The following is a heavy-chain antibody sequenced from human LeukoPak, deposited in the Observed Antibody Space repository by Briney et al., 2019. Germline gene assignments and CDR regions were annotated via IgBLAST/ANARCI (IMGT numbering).Heavy chain of an antibody. CDR3: ARGTYYDFWSGYRDMDV. V-gene: IGHV1-18*01. J-gene: IGHJ6*03. D-gene: IGHD3-3*01. CDR1: GYTFTSYG. Sequence: ASVKVSCKASGYTFTSYGISWVRQAPGQGLEWMGWISAYNGNTNYAQKLQGRVTMTTDTSTSTAYMELSSLRSEDTAVYYCARGTYYDFWSGYRDMDVWGKGTTVTVSS. CDR2: ISAYNGNT.